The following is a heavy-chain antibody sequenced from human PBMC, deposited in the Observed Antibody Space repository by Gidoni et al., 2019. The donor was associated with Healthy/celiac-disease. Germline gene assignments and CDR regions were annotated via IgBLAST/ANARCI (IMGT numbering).Heavy chain of an antibody. CDR2: ISAYNGNT. D-gene: IGHD2-2*02. CDR1: GYTFTSYG. V-gene: IGHV1-18*01. CDR3: ARDLADIVVVPAAISFDY. J-gene: IGHJ4*02. Sequence: QVQLVQSGAEVKKPGASVTVSCKASGYTFTSYGISWVRQAPGQGLEWMGWISAYNGNTNYAQKLQGRVTMTTDTSTSTAYMELRSLRSDDTAVYYCARDLADIVVVPAAISFDYWGQGTLVTVSS.